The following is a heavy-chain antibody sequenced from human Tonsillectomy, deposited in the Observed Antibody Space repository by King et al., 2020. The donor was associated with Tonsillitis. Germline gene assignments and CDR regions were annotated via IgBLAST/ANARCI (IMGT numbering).Heavy chain of an antibody. V-gene: IGHV1-2*02. J-gene: IGHJ4*02. Sequence: HVQLVESGAEVKKPGASVKVSCKASGYTFTGYYMHWVRQAPGQGLEWMGWINPNSGGTNYAQKFKGRVSMTRDTSISTAYMELSRLGSDDTAVYYCAREGTMVRGVIMGSGFDYWGQGTLVTVSS. D-gene: IGHD3-10*01. CDR2: INPNSGGT. CDR3: AREGTMVRGVIMGSGFDY. CDR1: GYTFTGYY.